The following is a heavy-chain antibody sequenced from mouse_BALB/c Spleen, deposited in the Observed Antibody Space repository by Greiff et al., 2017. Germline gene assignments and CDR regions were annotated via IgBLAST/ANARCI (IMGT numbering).Heavy chain of an antibody. CDR1: GFTFSSYG. CDR3: AREGGTVVFDY. V-gene: IGHV5-6-3*01. CDR2: INSNGGST. J-gene: IGHJ2*01. D-gene: IGHD2-14*01. Sequence: DVQLVESGGGLVQPGGSLKLSCAASGFTFSSYGMSWVRQTPDKRLELVATINSNGGSTYYPDSVKGRFTISRDNAKNTLYLQMSSLKSEDTAMYYCAREGGTVVFDYWGQGTTLTVSS.